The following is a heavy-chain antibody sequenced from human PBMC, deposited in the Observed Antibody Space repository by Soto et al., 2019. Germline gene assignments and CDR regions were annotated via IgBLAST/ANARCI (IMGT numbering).Heavy chain of an antibody. D-gene: IGHD3-22*01. CDR3: ARDLHYDSSGYYGAFDI. CDR1: GGTFSSYA. Sequence: ASVKVSCKASGGTFSSYAISWVRQAPGQGLEWMGGIIPIFGTANYAQKFQGRVTITADESTSTAYMELSSLRSEDTAVYYCARDLHYDSSGYYGAFDIWGQGTMVTVS. V-gene: IGHV1-69*13. CDR2: IIPIFGTA. J-gene: IGHJ3*02.